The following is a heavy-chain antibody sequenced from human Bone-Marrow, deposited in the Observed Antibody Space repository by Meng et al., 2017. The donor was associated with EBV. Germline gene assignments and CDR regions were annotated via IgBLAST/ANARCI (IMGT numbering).Heavy chain of an antibody. D-gene: IGHD2-21*01. CDR1: VFSLSTPGVG. V-gene: IGHV2-5*02. J-gene: IGHJ4*02. CDR2: IYWDDDK. Sequence: HITLMESRPTLVKPTQTLSLTCTFSVFSLSTPGVGVGWIRQPPGEALEWLAVIYWDDDKRYSPSLKSRLTITKDTSKQQVVPTMTNMDPVDTATYYCAHRRDYSYFDYWGQGTLVTVSS. CDR3: AHRRDYSYFDY.